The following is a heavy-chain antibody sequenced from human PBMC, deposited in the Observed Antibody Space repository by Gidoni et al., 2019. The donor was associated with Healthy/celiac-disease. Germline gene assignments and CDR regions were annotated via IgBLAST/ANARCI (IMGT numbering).Heavy chain of an antibody. Sequence: QVQLQRWGAGLVKPSATLSITCAVYGGYCSGYYWCWIRQPPGKGLEWIGEINDSGSTNNNPSLKSRVTISVDTSKKQFSLKLISVTAADTAVYYCARGRPTPKRISMIVVAKLFDPWGHGTLVTVSS. CDR2: INDSGST. CDR1: GGYCSGYY. CDR3: ARGRPTPKRISMIVVAKLFDP. V-gene: IGHV4-34*01. D-gene: IGHD3-22*01. J-gene: IGHJ5*02.